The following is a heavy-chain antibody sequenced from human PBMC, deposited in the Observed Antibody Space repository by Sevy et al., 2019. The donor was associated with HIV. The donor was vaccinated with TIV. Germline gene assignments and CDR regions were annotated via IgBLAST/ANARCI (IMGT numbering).Heavy chain of an antibody. V-gene: IGHV3-23*01. Sequence: GGSLRLSCAASGFTFSSYVMSWVRQAPGKGLEWVSGISVGGGNTYYADSVKGRFTISRDNSKNRLYLQMNSLRAEDTAVYYCAKGAGSSWPRYYFDYWGQGTLVTVSS. CDR3: AKGAGSSWPRYYFDY. D-gene: IGHD6-13*01. J-gene: IGHJ4*02. CDR1: GFTFSSYV. CDR2: ISVGGGNT.